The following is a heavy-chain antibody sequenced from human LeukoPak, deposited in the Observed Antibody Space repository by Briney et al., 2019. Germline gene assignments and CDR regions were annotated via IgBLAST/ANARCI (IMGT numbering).Heavy chain of an antibody. J-gene: IGHJ4*02. V-gene: IGHV1-69*13. CDR1: GGTFSSYA. CDR2: IIPIFGTA. CDR3: ARGGSYSNYQYYFDY. D-gene: IGHD4-11*01. Sequence: ASVKVSCKASGGTFSSYAISWVRQAPGQGLEWMGGIIPIFGTANYAQKFQGRVTITADESTSTAYMELSSLRSEDTAVYYCARGGSYSNYQYYFDYWGQGTLVTVSP.